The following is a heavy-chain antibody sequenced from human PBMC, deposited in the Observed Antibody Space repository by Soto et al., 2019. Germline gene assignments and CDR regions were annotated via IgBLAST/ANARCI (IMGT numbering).Heavy chain of an antibody. CDR3: ARAWTTVTSTFDY. V-gene: IGHV1-69*06. CDR2: IIPIFGTA. D-gene: IGHD4-17*01. Sequence: GASVKVSCKASGGTFSSYAISWVRQAPGQGLEWMGGIIPIFGTANYAQKFQGRVTITADKSTSSAYMELSSLRSEDTAVYYCARAWTTVTSTFDYWGQGTLVTVSS. CDR1: GGTFSSYA. J-gene: IGHJ4*02.